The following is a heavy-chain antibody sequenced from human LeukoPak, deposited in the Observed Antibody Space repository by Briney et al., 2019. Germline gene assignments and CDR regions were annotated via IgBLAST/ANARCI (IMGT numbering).Heavy chain of an antibody. CDR1: GGSISSSNW. J-gene: IGHJ4*02. Sequence: SETLSLTCAVSGGSISSSNWWSWVRQPPGKGLEWIGEINHSGSTNYNPSLKSRVTISVDTSKNQFSLKLSSVTAADTAVYYCARHYGPWGQGTLVTVSS. CDR3: ARHYGP. CDR2: INHSGST. V-gene: IGHV4-4*02. D-gene: IGHD3-16*01.